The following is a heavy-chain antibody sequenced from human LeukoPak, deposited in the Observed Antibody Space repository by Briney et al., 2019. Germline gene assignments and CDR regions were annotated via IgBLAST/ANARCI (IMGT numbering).Heavy chain of an antibody. D-gene: IGHD6-19*01. CDR1: GFGFNTAW. V-gene: IGHV3-15*01. CDR2: IKSKTDDGTA. Sequence: KPGGSLRLSCAASGFGFNTAWMNWVRQTPGKGLEWLGRIKSKTDDGTAEYAAHVKGRFIISRDDSKNMLSLEMRSLRTEDTGVYYCTTRGIAVSGLGYWGRGTLVVVSS. CDR3: TTRGIAVSGLGY. J-gene: IGHJ4*02.